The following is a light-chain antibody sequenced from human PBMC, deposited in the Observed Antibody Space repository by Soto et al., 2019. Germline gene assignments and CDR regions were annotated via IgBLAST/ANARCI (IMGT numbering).Light chain of an antibody. CDR2: EVS. CDR1: SSDVGGYNY. CDR3: SSYTSTTTRL. V-gene: IGLV2-14*01. Sequence: QSVLTQPASVSGSPGQSITISCTGTSSDVGGYNYVSWYQQHPGKAPKLMIFEVSNRPSGVSNRFSGSKSGNTASLTISGLQAEDEADYYCSSYTSTTTRLFGGGTKGPS. J-gene: IGLJ2*01.